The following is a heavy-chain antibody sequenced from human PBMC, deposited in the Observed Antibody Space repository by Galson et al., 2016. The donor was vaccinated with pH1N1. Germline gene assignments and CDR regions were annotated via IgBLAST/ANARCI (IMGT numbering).Heavy chain of an antibody. CDR3: AHKIWELEAADGTGAFDI. CDR1: GFSFTTSGVG. V-gene: IGHV2-5*05. CDR2: IYWDDDK. D-gene: IGHD6-13*01. Sequence: PALVKPPQTLTLTCTFSGFSFTTSGVGVGWIRQPPGKALEWLALIYWDDDKRYGTSLKSRLTIPKDTSKNQVILTMTNMDPVDTAQYNCAHKIWELEAADGTGAFDIWCQRTMVTVSS. J-gene: IGHJ3*02.